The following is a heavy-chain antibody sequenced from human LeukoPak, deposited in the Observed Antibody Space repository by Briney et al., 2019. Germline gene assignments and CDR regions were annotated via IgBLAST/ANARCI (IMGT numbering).Heavy chain of an antibody. CDR2: ISHSGST. J-gene: IGHJ4*02. CDR3: ARQMNYYGSGSYWIDY. Sequence: PSETLSLTCAVYGGSFSGYYWSWIRQPPGKGLEWIGEISHSGSTNYNPSLKSRVTISVDTSKNQFSLKLSSVTAADTAVYYCARQMNYYGSGSYWIDYWGQGTLVTVSS. D-gene: IGHD3-10*01. V-gene: IGHV4-34*01. CDR1: GGSFSGYY.